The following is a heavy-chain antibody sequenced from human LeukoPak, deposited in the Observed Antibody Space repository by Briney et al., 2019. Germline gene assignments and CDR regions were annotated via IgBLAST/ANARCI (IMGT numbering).Heavy chain of an antibody. J-gene: IGHJ4*02. CDR2: IYSGGST. CDR3: ARESTVTTPYFDY. V-gene: IGHV3-53*01. D-gene: IGHD4-17*01. Sequence: PSETLSLTCAAYGGSFSGYYWSWVRQAPGKGLEWVSVIYSGGSTYYADSVKGRFTISRDNSKNTLYLQMNSLRAEDTAVYYCARESTVTTPYFDYWGQGTLVTVAS. CDR1: GGSFSGYY.